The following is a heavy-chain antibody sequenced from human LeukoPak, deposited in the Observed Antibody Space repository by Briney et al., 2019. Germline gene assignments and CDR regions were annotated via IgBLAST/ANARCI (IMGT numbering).Heavy chain of an antibody. Sequence: SETLSLTCTVSGGSISSGSYYWSWIRQPAGKGLEWIGRIYTSGSTNYNPSLKSRVTISVDTSKNQFSLKLSSVTAADTAVYYCARESRGYYDKNDAFDIWGQGTMVTVSS. CDR1: GGSISSGSYY. CDR2: IYTSGST. V-gene: IGHV4-61*02. J-gene: IGHJ3*02. D-gene: IGHD3-22*01. CDR3: ARESRGYYDKNDAFDI.